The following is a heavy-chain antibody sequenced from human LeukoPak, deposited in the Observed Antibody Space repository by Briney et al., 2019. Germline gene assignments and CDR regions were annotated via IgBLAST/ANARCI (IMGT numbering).Heavy chain of an antibody. CDR2: IYYSGST. CDR1: GGSISGYY. D-gene: IGHD3-3*01. CDR3: ARVNPLYDFWSGYYTGYPDY. V-gene: IGHV4-59*01. Sequence: SETLSLTCTVSGGSISGYYWSWIRQPPGKGLEWIGYIYYSGSTNYNPSLKSRVTISVDTSKNQFSLKLSSVTAADTAVYYCARVNPLYDFWSGYYTGYPDYWGQGTPVTVSS. J-gene: IGHJ4*02.